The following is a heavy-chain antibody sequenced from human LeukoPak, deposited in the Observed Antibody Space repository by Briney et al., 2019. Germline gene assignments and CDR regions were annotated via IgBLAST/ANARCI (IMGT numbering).Heavy chain of an antibody. CDR2: INMGGSEK. CDR1: GFTFSNYW. Sequence: GGSLRLSCAASGFTFSNYWMSWVRQAPGKGLEWVAHINMGGSEKYYVDSVKGRFTISRDNAKNSLYLQMNSLRVEDTAVYYCARDKVTYWGQGTLVTVSS. CDR3: ARDKVTY. J-gene: IGHJ4*02. V-gene: IGHV3-7*01.